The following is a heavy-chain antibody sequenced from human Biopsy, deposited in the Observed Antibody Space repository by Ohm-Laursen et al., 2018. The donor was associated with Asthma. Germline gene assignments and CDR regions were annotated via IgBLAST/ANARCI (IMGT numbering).Heavy chain of an antibody. Sequence: ASVKVSCKASGYNFNTSDINWVRQAPGQGLEWMGWMNPKSGNTGFAQKFKGRVSLTRDSSTTTAYMELRSLGSDDTALYFCARGLRQSNWFDPWGQGTLLTVFS. D-gene: IGHD6-19*01. CDR2: MNPKSGNT. CDR3: ARGLRQSNWFDP. CDR1: GYNFNTSD. J-gene: IGHJ5*02. V-gene: IGHV1-8*01.